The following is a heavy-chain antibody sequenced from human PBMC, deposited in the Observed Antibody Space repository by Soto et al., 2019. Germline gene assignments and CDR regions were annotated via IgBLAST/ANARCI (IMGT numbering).Heavy chain of an antibody. CDR2: ISGSGGST. D-gene: IGHD5-12*01. V-gene: IGHV3-23*01. Sequence: EVQLLESGGGLIQPGGSLRLSCAASAFTFSTYAMSWVRQAPGKGLEWVSAISGSGGSTYYADSVKGRFTISRDNSKNTLYLQMNSLRAEDTAVYYCAKDRGLRSLGYFDYWGQGTLVTVSS. CDR1: AFTFSTYA. J-gene: IGHJ4*02. CDR3: AKDRGLRSLGYFDY.